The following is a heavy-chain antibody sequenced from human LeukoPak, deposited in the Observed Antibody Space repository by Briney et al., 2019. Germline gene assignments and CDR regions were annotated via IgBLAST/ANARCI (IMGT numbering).Heavy chain of an antibody. CDR3: ARSLGLTTYYDFWSGPTTDCNWFDP. J-gene: IGHJ5*02. CDR1: GGTFSSYA. CDR2: IIPIFGTA. Sequence: GASVKVSCKASGGTFSSYAISWVRQAPGQGLEWMGGIIPIFGTANYAQKFQGRVTITADESTSTAYMELSSLRSDDTAVYYCARSLGLTTYYDFWSGPTTDCNWFDPWGQGTLVTVSS. D-gene: IGHD3-3*01. V-gene: IGHV1-69*13.